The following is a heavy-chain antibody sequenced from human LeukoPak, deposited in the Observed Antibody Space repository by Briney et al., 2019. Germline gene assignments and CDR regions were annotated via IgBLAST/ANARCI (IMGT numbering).Heavy chain of an antibody. D-gene: IGHD2-2*01. J-gene: IGHJ6*03. CDR2: IIPIFGTA. CDR3: ARATVVVPAAPYYYYMDV. V-gene: IGHV1-69*05. Sequence: SVKVSCKASGSTFSSYAISWVRQAPGQGLEWMGGIIPIFGTANYAQKFQGRVTITTDESTSTAYMELSSLRSEDTAVYYCARATVVVPAAPYYYYMDVWGKGTTVTVSS. CDR1: GSTFSSYA.